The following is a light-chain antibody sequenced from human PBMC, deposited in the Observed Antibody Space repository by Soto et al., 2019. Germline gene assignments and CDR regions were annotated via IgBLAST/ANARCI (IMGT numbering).Light chain of an antibody. CDR1: QSLFYSCNNKDY. V-gene: IGKV4-1*01. CDR2: WAS. Sequence: DIVMTQSPDSLAVSLGERATINCKSSQSLFYSCNNKDYLAWYQQKPGQPPRLLIYWASTRESGVPERFSGSGSGTDFTLTVSSLQAEDVAVYYCQQYFNTPWTFGQGTKVEIK. CDR3: QQYFNTPWT. J-gene: IGKJ1*01.